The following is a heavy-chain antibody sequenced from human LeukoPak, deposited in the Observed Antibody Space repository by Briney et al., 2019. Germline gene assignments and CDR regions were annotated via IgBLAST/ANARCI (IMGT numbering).Heavy chain of an antibody. CDR1: GNTFTTYW. V-gene: IGHV5-51*01. CDR3: ARRGIRDGYNYADY. Sequence: GESLKISCKASGNTFTTYWIGWVRQMPGKGLEWMGIVYGDDSDTRYSPSFQGQVTISADKSTTTAYLQWSSLKASDTAIYYCARRGIRDGYNYADYWGQGTLVTVSS. J-gene: IGHJ4*02. D-gene: IGHD5-24*01. CDR2: VYGDDSDT.